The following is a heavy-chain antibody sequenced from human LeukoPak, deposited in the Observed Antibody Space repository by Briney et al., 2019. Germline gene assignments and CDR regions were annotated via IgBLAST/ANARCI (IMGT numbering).Heavy chain of an antibody. V-gene: IGHV4-59*08. J-gene: IGHJ4*02. CDR2: TYYSGST. D-gene: IGHD3-22*01. Sequence: SETLSLTCSVSGGSIGNYYWSWIRQPPGKGLEWIAYTYYSGSTNYNPSLKTRVTISLDTSKNRFSLKINSVTAADTAVYYCARLPETYYDSTIDYWGQGTLVTVSS. CDR1: GGSIGNYY. CDR3: ARLPETYYDSTIDY.